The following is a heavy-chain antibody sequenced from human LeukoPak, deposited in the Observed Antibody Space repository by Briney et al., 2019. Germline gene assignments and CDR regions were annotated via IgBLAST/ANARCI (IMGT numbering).Heavy chain of an antibody. CDR2: IYHSGST. CDR3: ARAAYYYGSGSYFLFDY. J-gene: IGHJ4*02. V-gene: IGHV4-38-2*02. D-gene: IGHD3-10*01. CDR1: GYSISSGYY. Sequence: PSETLSLTCTVSGYSISSGYYWGWIRQPPGKGLEWIGSIYHSGSTYYNPSLKSRVTISVDTSKNQFSLKLSSVTAADTAVYYCARAAYYYGSGSYFLFDYWGQGTLVTVSS.